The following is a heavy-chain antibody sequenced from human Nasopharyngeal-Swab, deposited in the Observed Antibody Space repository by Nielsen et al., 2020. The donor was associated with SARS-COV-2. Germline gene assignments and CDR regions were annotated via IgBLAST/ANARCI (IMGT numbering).Heavy chain of an antibody. D-gene: IGHD3-9*01. Sequence: VRQAPGKGLEWVANIKQDGSEKYYVDSVKGRFTISRDNAKNSLYLQMNSLRAEDTTVYYCARVSRFYVILTGYYAEDGMDVWGQGTTVTVSS. V-gene: IGHV3-7*01. CDR2: IKQDGSEK. CDR3: ARVSRFYVILTGYYAEDGMDV. J-gene: IGHJ6*02.